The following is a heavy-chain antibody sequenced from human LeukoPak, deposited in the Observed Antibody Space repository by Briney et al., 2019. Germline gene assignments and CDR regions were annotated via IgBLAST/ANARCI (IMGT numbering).Heavy chain of an antibody. V-gene: IGHV4-34*01. CDR3: ARATSTADTPGGDAFDI. CDR2: INHSGST. D-gene: IGHD2-15*01. Sequence: SETLSLTCAAYGGSFSGYYWSWIRQPPGKGLEWIGEINHSGSTNYNPSLKSRVTISVDRSKNQFSLKLSSVAAADTAVYYCARATSTADTPGGDAFDIWGQGTMVTVSS. J-gene: IGHJ3*02. CDR1: GGSFSGYY.